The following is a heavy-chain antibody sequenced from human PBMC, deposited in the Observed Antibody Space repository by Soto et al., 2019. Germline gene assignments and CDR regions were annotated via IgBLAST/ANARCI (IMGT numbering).Heavy chain of an antibody. D-gene: IGHD5-18*01. CDR3: ARPHFQYSYGREYYYYGMDV. Sequence: QLQLQESGPGLVKPSETLSLTCTVSGGSISSSSYYWGWIRQPPGKGLEWIGSIYYSGSTYYNPSLKSRVTISVDTSKNQFSLKLSSVTAADTAVYYCARPHFQYSYGREYYYYGMDVWGQGTTVTVSS. CDR1: GGSISSSSYY. CDR2: IYYSGST. V-gene: IGHV4-39*01. J-gene: IGHJ6*02.